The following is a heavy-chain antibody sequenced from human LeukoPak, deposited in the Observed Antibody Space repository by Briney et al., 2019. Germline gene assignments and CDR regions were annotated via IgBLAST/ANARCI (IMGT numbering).Heavy chain of an antibody. CDR2: ISYDGSNK. CDR3: ARDMVATWYYYMDV. J-gene: IGHJ6*03. D-gene: IGHD5-12*01. Sequence: GALRLSCAASGFTFSSYAMHWVRQAPGKGLEWVAVISYDGSNKYYADSVKDRFTISRDNSKNTLYLQMNSLRAEDTAVYYCARDMVATWYYYMDVWGKGTTVTVSS. CDR1: GFTFSSYA. V-gene: IGHV3-30*04.